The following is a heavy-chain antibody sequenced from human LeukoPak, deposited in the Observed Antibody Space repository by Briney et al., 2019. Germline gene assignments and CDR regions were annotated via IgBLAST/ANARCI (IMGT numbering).Heavy chain of an antibody. CDR1: GFTFDDYG. V-gene: IGHV3-20*04. CDR3: ARAYSVWGSYPYGY. J-gene: IGHJ4*02. CDR2: INWNGGST. Sequence: PGGSLRLSCAASGFTFDDYGMSWVRQAPGKGLEWVSGINWNGGSTGYADSVKGRFTISRDNAKNSLYLQMNSLRSEDTALYYCARAYSVWGSYPYGYWGQGTLVTVSS. D-gene: IGHD3-16*02.